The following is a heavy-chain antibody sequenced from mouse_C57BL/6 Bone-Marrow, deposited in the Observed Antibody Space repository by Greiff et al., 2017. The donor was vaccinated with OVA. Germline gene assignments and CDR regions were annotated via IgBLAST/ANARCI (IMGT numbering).Heavy chain of an antibody. V-gene: IGHV1-50*01. Sequence: QVQLQQPGAELVKPGASVKLSCKASGYTFTSYWMQWVKQRPGQGLEWIGEIDPTDSNTNYNQKFKGKATLTVDTSSSTAYMQLSSLTSEDSAVYYCARSYPGAYGGQGTLVTVSA. CDR3: ARSYPGAY. CDR2: IDPTDSNT. CDR1: GYTFTSYW. D-gene: IGHD2-12*01. J-gene: IGHJ3*01.